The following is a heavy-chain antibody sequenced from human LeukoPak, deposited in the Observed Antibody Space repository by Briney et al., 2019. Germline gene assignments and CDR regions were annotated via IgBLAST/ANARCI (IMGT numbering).Heavy chain of an antibody. CDR3: ACSQIAAAGEFDP. CDR2: IYYSGST. V-gene: IGHV4-39*01. D-gene: IGHD6-13*01. J-gene: IGHJ5*02. Sequence: SETLSLTCTVSGGSISSSSYYWGWIRQPPGKGLEWIGSIYYSGSTYYNPSLKSRVTISVDTSKNQFSLKLSSVTAADTAVYYCACSQIAAAGEFDPWGQGTLVTVSS. CDR1: GGSISSSSYY.